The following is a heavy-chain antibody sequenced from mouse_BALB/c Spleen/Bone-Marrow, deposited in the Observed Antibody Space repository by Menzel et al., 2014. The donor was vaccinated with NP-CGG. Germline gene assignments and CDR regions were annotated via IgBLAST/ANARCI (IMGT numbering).Heavy chain of an antibody. CDR2: FFPGSGFI. CDR3: ARHEDLDIRRRLGAMDY. Sequence: VQRVESGAELVKPGASVKVACKASGYTFTEYIIHWIKRRSGQGLEWIGWFFPGSGFIKYNEKFKDKASLTADKSSSTVYMELSRLTSEDSAVYFCARHEDLDIRRRLGAMDYWGQGTSVTVSS. V-gene: IGHV1-62-2*01. J-gene: IGHJ4*01. D-gene: IGHD2-12*01. CDR1: GYTFTEYI.